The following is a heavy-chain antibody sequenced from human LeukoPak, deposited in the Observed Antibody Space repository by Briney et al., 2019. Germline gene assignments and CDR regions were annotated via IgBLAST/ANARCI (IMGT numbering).Heavy chain of an antibody. J-gene: IGHJ4*02. V-gene: IGHV4-39*01. CDR3: ARSVDTAMVPVFDY. CDR1: GGSISSSSYY. CDR2: IYYSGST. Sequence: SETLSLTCTVSGGSISSSSYYWGWIRQPPGKGLKWIGSIYYSGSTYYNPSLKSRVTISVDTSKNQFSLKLSSVTAADTAVYYCARSVDTAMVPVFDYWGQGTLVTVSS. D-gene: IGHD5-18*01.